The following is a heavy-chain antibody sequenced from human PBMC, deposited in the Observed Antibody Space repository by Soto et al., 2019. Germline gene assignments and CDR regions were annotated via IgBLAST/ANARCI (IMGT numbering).Heavy chain of an antibody. CDR2: ISTFNGKT. CDR1: RYTFTSHG. J-gene: IGHJ3*01. V-gene: IGHV1-18*01. CDR3: ARLLTEGATFREDAFDL. Sequence: QVQLVQSGGDVKTPGASVKVSCTSSRYTFTSHGIAWVRQAPGQGLEWMGWISTFNGKTDYAQKFQGRVTMTADTLTSTVHMELRSLRSDDTTVYYCARLLTEGATFREDAFDLWGQVTKGTVSS. D-gene: IGHD1-26*01.